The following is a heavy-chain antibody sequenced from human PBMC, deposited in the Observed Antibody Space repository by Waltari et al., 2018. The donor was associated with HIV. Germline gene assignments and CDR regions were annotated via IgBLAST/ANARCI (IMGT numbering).Heavy chain of an antibody. D-gene: IGHD3-22*01. CDR2: IDGSGTKS. J-gene: IGHJ4*02. CDR1: GFAFASYA. CDR3: AKAFYEDTAYYYDF. Sequence: EVQLMESGGGLVQPGGSRRLSCAASGFAFASYALTWVRQSPERGLEWVAAIDGSGTKSFYADSVKGRFTLSRDNSKNTVFLQMNSLRAADTAIYYCAKAFYEDTAYYYDFWGRGTRVTVSS. V-gene: IGHV3-23*01.